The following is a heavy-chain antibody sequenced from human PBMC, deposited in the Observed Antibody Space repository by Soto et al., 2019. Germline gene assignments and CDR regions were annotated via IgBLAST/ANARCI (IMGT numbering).Heavy chain of an antibody. CDR2: ISYDGSNK. V-gene: IGHV3-30-3*01. D-gene: IGHD3-3*01. CDR3: ARDPLRFLEWLPELYGIDV. Sequence: GGSLRLSCAASGFTFSSYAMHWVRQAPGKGLEWVAVISYDGSNKYYADSVKGRFTISRDNSKNKRYQQMNSLRAEDTAVYYCARDPLRFLEWLPELYGIDVWGQGTTVTVSS. CDR1: GFTFSSYA. J-gene: IGHJ6*02.